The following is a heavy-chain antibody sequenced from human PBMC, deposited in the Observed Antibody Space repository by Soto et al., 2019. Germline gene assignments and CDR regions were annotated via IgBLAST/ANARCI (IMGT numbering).Heavy chain of an antibody. CDR2: IIPIFGTA. CDR1: GGTFSSYA. CDR3: ASGFDGSSGYYYGYFGY. V-gene: IGHV1-69*13. J-gene: IGHJ4*02. Sequence: SVKVSCKASGGTFSSYAISWVRQAPGQGLEWMGGIIPIFGTANYAQKFQGRVTITADESTSTAYMELSSLRSEDTAVYYCASGFDGSSGYYYGYFGYWLQGTLVTVSS. D-gene: IGHD3-22*01.